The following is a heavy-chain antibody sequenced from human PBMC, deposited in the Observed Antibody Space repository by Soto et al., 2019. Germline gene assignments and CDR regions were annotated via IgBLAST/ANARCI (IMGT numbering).Heavy chain of an antibody. V-gene: IGHV1-18*01. CDR3: ARSVARRTLDT. CDR1: GYTFTSYG. Sequence: QVQLVQSGAEVKKPGASVKVSCKASGYTFTSYGISWVRQATGQGLEWMGWTSAYNGNTNYAQKVQGRVNMPTDKSTSTAYMELRSLRSDDTAVYYCARSVARRTLDTWGKGIMVKVSS. D-gene: IGHD6-6*01. J-gene: IGHJ3*02. CDR2: TSAYNGNT.